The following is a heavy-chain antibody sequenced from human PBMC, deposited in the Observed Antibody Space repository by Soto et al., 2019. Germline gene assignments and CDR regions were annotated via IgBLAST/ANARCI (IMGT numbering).Heavy chain of an antibody. CDR3: ARGTFRTRPFHY. CDR1: GFSLSTSGMC. V-gene: IGHV2-70*11. CDR2: IDWDDDE. Sequence: ESGPTLVNPTQTLTLTCTFSGFSLSTSGMCVSWIRQPPGKALEWLARIDWDDDEYYSTSLKTRLTISKDTSKNQVVLTMTNMDPVDTASYYCARGTFRTRPFHYWRQSILVTVSS. J-gene: IGHJ4*02.